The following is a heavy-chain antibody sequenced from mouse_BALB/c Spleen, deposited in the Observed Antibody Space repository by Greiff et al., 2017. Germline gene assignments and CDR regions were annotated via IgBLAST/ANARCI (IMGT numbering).Heavy chain of an antibody. D-gene: IGHD1-1*01. Sequence: VMLVESGPGLVAPSQSLSITCTVSGFSLTSYGVHWVRQPPGKGLEWLGVIWAGGSTNYNSALMSRLSISKDNSKSQVFLKMNSLQTDDTAMYYCARDYYYGSSYGAYWGQGTLVTVSA. V-gene: IGHV2-9*02. J-gene: IGHJ3*01. CDR3: ARDYYYGSSYGAY. CDR1: GFSLTSYG. CDR2: IWAGGST.